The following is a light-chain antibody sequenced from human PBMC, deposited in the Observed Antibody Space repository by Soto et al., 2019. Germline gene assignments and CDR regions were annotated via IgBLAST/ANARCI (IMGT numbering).Light chain of an antibody. Sequence: EIVLTQSPGTLSLSPGERATLSCRASQSVSNNYLGWYQQKPGQAPRLLVYGASRRATGIPDRFSGSGSGTDFTLTISGLEAEDFAVYYCQQYGNSLPWTFGQGTKVEI. CDR2: GAS. CDR1: QSVSNNY. V-gene: IGKV3-20*01. J-gene: IGKJ1*01. CDR3: QQYGNSLPWT.